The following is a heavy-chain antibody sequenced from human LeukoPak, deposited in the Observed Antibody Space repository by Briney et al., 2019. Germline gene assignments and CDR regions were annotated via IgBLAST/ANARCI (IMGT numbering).Heavy chain of an antibody. CDR2: ISSSSSTI. CDR1: GFTFSSYA. J-gene: IGHJ4*02. CDR3: ARHLGVSYYDSSGFFDY. D-gene: IGHD3-22*01. Sequence: GGSLRLSCAASGFTFSSYAMSWVRQAPGKGLEWVSYISSSSSTIYYADSVKGRFTISRDNAKNSLYLQMNSLRAEDTAVYYCARHLGVSYYDSSGFFDYWGQGTLVTVSS. V-gene: IGHV3-48*01.